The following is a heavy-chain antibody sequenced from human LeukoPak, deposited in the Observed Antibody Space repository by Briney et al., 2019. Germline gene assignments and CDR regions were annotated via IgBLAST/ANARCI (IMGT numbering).Heavy chain of an antibody. CDR1: GYTFTNYG. CDR3: ARLSGSYYIFDY. CDR2: ITTYNGYT. V-gene: IGHV1-18*01. D-gene: IGHD1-26*01. J-gene: IGHJ4*02. Sequence: ASVTVSCKASGYTFTNYGISWMRQAPGQGLEWMGWITTYNGYTNYAQKFQGRVTMTTVTSTSTAYMELRSLRSDDAAVYYCARLSGSYYIFDYWGQGTLVTVSS.